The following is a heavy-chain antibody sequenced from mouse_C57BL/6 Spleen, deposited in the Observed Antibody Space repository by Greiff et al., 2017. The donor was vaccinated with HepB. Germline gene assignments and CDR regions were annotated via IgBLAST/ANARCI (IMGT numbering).Heavy chain of an antibody. Sequence: EVQLQQSGTVLARPGASVKMSCKTSGYTFTSYWMHWVKQRPGQGLEWIGAIYPGNSDTSYNQKFKGKAKLTAVTSASTAYMELSSLTNEDSAVYYCTRKSYDYDEGGWYFDVWGTGTTVTVSS. V-gene: IGHV1-5*01. CDR1: GYTFTSYW. D-gene: IGHD2-4*01. CDR2: IYPGNSDT. CDR3: TRKSYDYDEGGWYFDV. J-gene: IGHJ1*03.